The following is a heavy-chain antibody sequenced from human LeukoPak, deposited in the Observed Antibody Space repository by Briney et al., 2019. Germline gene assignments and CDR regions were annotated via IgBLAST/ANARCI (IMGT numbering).Heavy chain of an antibody. CDR2: IYTRGST. V-gene: IGHV4-4*07. J-gene: IGHJ3*02. D-gene: IGHD2-21*01. CDR1: GGSISSYC. CDR3: ARDESSYCGGDCSYDAFDI. Sequence: SETLSLTCTVSGGSISSYCWSWIRQPAGKGLEWIGRIYTRGSTNYNPSLKSRVTMSVDTSKNQFSLKLSSVTAADTAVYYCARDESSYCGGDCSYDAFDIWGQGTMVTVSS.